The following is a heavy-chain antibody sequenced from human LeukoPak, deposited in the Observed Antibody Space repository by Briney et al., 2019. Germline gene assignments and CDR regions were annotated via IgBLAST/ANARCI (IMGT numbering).Heavy chain of an antibody. CDR3: AGNNRTMVRGVIHPYYSYYYMDV. CDR2: IIPIFGTA. D-gene: IGHD3-10*01. J-gene: IGHJ6*03. V-gene: IGHV1-69*13. CDR1: GGTFSSYA. Sequence: ASVKVSCKASGGTFSSYAISWVRQAPGQGLEWMGGIIPIFGTANYAQKFQGRVTITADESTSTAYMELSSLRSEDTAVYYCAGNNRTMVRGVIHPYYSYYYMDVWGKGTTVTISS.